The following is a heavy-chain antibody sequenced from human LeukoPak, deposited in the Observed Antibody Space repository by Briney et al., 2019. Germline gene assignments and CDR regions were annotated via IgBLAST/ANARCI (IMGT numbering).Heavy chain of an antibody. CDR2: FDPEDGET. V-gene: IGHV1-24*01. CDR1: GYTLTELS. D-gene: IGHD1-14*01. CDR3: ATDPVANGSFDH. Sequence: ASVKVSCTVSGYTLTELSMHWVRQAPGKGLEWMGGFDPEDGETIYAQKFQGRVTMTEDTSTATANLDLSSPRSEATDVYYCATDPVANGSFDHWGQETLVTVSS. J-gene: IGHJ4*02.